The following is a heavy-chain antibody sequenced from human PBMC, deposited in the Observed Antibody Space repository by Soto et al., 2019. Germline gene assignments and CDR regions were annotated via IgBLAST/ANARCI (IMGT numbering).Heavy chain of an antibody. V-gene: IGHV1-46*01. CDR3: ARDKSATVTSYYYYYAMDV. CDR2: INPSGGGT. D-gene: IGHD4-4*01. CDR1: GYTFTSYY. Sequence: ASVKVSFKASGYTFTSYYIHWVRQAPGQGLEWMGIINPSGGGTIYAQKFQGRVTMTRDTSTSTVYMELSSLRSEDTAVYYCARDKSATVTSYYYYYAMDVWGQGTTVTVS. J-gene: IGHJ6*02.